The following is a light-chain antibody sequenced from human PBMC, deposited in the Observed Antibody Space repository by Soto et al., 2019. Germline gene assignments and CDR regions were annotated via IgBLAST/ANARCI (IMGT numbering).Light chain of an antibody. CDR2: EVS. CDR3: SSYAGGSYV. Sequence: QSVLTQPPSASGSPGQSVTISCTGTSRDVGGHSYVSWYQQHPGKAPKFMIYEVSKRPSGVPDRFSGSKSGNTASLTVSGLQAEDEADYYCSSYAGGSYVFGTGTKVTVL. J-gene: IGLJ1*01. CDR1: SRDVGGHSY. V-gene: IGLV2-8*01.